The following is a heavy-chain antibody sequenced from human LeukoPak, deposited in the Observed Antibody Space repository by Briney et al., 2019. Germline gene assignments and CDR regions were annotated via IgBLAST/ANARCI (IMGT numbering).Heavy chain of an antibody. CDR2: INSSSSYI. D-gene: IGHD3-3*01. J-gene: IGHJ6*02. CDR3: ARDHDFWSGYFPAYYYGMDV. V-gene: IGHV3-21*01. Sequence: GGSLTLSCAASGFTFSSYSMNWVRQAPGKGLAWVSSINSSSSYIYYADSVKGRFTISRDNAKNSLYLQMNSLRAEDTAVYYCARDHDFWSGYFPAYYYGMDVWGQGTTVTVSS. CDR1: GFTFSSYS.